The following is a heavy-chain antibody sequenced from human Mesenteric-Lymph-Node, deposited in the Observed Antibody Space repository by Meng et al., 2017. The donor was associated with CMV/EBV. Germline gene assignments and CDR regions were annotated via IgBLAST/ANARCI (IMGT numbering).Heavy chain of an antibody. CDR2: INHSGST. Sequence: AVYGGSISGYYWGWIRQAQGRGLEWIGEINHSGSTNYNPSLKSRVTISVDTSKNQFSLKLSSVTAADTAVYYCARGASGWYSKDFDYWGQGTLVTVSS. CDR1: GGSISGYY. CDR3: ARGASGWYSKDFDY. J-gene: IGHJ4*02. V-gene: IGHV4-34*01. D-gene: IGHD6-19*01.